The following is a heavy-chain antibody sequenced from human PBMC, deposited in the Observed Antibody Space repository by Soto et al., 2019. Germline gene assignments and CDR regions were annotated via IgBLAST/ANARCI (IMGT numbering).Heavy chain of an antibody. D-gene: IGHD3-22*01. CDR2: ISGSGGST. Sequence: PGGSLRLSCAASGFTFSSYAISWVRQAPGKGLEWVSAISGSGGSTYYADSVKGRFTISRDNSKNTLYLQMNSLRAEDTAVYYCAKDKIGSSGYYPYYGGQGTLVTVSS. V-gene: IGHV3-23*01. CDR3: AKDKIGSSGYYPYY. CDR1: GFTFSSYA. J-gene: IGHJ4*02.